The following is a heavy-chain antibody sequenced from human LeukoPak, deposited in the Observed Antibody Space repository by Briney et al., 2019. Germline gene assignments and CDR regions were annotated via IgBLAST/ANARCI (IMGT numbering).Heavy chain of an antibody. Sequence: GASVKVSCKASGYTFTSYGISWVRQAPGQGLEWMGGIIPIFGTANYAQKFQGRVTITTDESTSTAYMELSSLRSEDTAVYYCARGIAARQSDYYYYMDVWGKGTTVTVSS. D-gene: IGHD6-6*01. J-gene: IGHJ6*03. V-gene: IGHV1-69*05. CDR2: IIPIFGTA. CDR1: GYTFTSYG. CDR3: ARGIAARQSDYYYYMDV.